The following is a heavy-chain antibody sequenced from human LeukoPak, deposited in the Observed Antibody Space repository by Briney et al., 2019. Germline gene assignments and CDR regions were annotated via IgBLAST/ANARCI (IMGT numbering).Heavy chain of an antibody. J-gene: IGHJ3*02. V-gene: IGHV1-46*01. CDR3: LVLGYCSGGSCPPNAFDI. CDR2: INPSGGSK. D-gene: IGHD2-15*01. CDR1: GYTFTSYY. Sequence: ASVKVSCKASGYTFTSYYMHWVRQAPGQGLEWMGIINPSGGSKSYAQKFQGRVTMTRDTSTSTVYMELSSLRSEDTAVYYCLVLGYCSGGSCPPNAFDIWGQGTMVTVSS.